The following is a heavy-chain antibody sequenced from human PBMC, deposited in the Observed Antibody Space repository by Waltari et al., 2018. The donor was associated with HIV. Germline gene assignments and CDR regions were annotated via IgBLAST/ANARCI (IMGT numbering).Heavy chain of an antibody. Sequence: QLQLQESGPGLVKPSETLSLTCTVSGGSISSSSYYWGWIRQPPGKGLEWIGSIYDSGSTYYNPSLKGRVTISVDTSKNQFSLKVSSVTAADTAVYYCARRNGYITYNWFDPWGQGTLVTVSS. V-gene: IGHV4-39*01. J-gene: IGHJ5*02. CDR2: IYDSGST. D-gene: IGHD5-12*01. CDR1: GGSISSSSYY. CDR3: ARRNGYITYNWFDP.